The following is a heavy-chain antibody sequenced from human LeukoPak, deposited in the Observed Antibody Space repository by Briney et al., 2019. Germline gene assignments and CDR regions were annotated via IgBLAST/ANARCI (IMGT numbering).Heavy chain of an antibody. J-gene: IGHJ4*02. V-gene: IGHV3-23*01. CDR3: AKEGKLVDTAMVTGDYFDY. CDR1: GFTFSSYA. Sequence: PGGSLRLSCAASGFTFSSYAMSWVRQAPGKGLEWVSAISGSGGSTYYADSVKGRFTISRDNSKNTLYLQMNSLRAEDTAVYYCAKEGKLVDTAMVTGDYFDYWGQGTPVTVSS. CDR2: ISGSGGST. D-gene: IGHD5-18*01.